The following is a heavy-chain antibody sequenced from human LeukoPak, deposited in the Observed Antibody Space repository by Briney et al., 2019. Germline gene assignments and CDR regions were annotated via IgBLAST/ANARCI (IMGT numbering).Heavy chain of an antibody. V-gene: IGHV3-23*01. CDR2: ITTSDGNT. CDR3: AKVKWLVLNYFDY. J-gene: IGHJ4*02. Sequence: GGSLRLSCAASGFTFSSYTMSWVRQAPGKGLEWVSTITTSDGNTYYADSVKGRFTISRDNSKNTLYLQMNSLRAEDTAVYYCAKVKWLVLNYFDYWGQGTLVTVSS. D-gene: IGHD6-19*01. CDR1: GFTFSSYT.